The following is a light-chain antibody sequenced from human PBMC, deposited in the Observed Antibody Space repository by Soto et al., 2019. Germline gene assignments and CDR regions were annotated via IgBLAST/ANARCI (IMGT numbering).Light chain of an antibody. J-gene: IGLJ1*01. V-gene: IGLV2-14*03. Sequence: QSVLTQPASVSGSRGQSITISCTGTSSDIGDYNYVSWYKQYPGKAPKLIIFEVTNRPAGISNRFSGSKSGNTASLTISGLQAEDDADYYCSSFSPGSTPCVFGSGTKLTVL. CDR2: EVT. CDR1: SSDIGDYNY. CDR3: SSFSPGSTPCV.